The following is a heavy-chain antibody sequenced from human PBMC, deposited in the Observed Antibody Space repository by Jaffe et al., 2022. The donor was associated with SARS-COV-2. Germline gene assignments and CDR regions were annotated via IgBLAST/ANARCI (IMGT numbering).Heavy chain of an antibody. CDR3: ARGYDYVWGTFAY. J-gene: IGHJ4*02. Sequence: QVQLVESGGGVVQPGRSLRLSCAASGFTFSSYAMHWVRQAPGKGLEWVAVISYDGSNKYYADSVKGRFTISRDNSKNTLYLQMNSLRAEDTAVYYCARGYDYVWGTFAYWGQGTLVTVSS. CDR1: GFTFSSYA. D-gene: IGHD3-16*01. V-gene: IGHV3-30-3*01. CDR2: ISYDGSNK.